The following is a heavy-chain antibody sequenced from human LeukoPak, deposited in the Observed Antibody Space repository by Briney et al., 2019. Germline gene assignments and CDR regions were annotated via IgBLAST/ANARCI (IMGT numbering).Heavy chain of an antibody. J-gene: IGHJ1*01. Sequence: PGGSLRLSCAASGFTFSSYAMHWVRQAPGKGLEWVAFIRYDGSNKYYADSVKGRFTISRDNSKNTLYLQMNSLRAEDTAVYYCARDLSSSSTAYFQHWGQGTLVTVSS. CDR1: GFTFSSYA. CDR2: IRYDGSNK. V-gene: IGHV3-30*02. CDR3: ARDLSSSSTAYFQH. D-gene: IGHD6-6*01.